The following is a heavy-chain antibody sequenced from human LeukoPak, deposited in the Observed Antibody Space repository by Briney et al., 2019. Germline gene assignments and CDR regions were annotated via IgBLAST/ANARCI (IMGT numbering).Heavy chain of an antibody. CDR3: ARLTDYHDSSGYYRNYNWFDP. D-gene: IGHD3-22*01. V-gene: IGHV5-51*01. CDR2: IYPGDSST. Sequence: GESLKISCKGSGYTFPNYWIAWVRQMPGKGLEWMGIIYPGDSSTKFSPSFQGQVTISADRSINTAYLQWSSLTASDTAMYYCARLTDYHDSSGYYRNYNWFDPWGQGTLVTVSS. J-gene: IGHJ5*02. CDR1: GYTFPNYW.